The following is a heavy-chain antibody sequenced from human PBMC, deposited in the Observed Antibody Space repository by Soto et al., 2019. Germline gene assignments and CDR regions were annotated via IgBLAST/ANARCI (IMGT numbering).Heavy chain of an antibody. J-gene: IGHJ5*01. V-gene: IGHV1-69*01. CDR1: GVTFSSYA. D-gene: IGHD3-10*01. Sequence: QVPLVQSGAEVKNPGSSVTGSCKASGVTFSSYAIHWVRQAPGQGLEWMGGIIPMYGPAKYAQRFQFRVTITAVESTTTVYMELTSLTSYDTAVYYCARVAAMVRGVIDNWFEAWGHGTRVTVSS. CDR2: IIPMYGPA. CDR3: ARVAAMVRGVIDNWFEA.